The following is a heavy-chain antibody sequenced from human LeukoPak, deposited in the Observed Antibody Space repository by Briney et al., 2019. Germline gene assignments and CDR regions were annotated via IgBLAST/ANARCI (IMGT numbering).Heavy chain of an antibody. J-gene: IGHJ5*02. CDR3: ARAGTDYDFPFDP. CDR2: IYYSGST. CDR1: GGSISSGGYY. Sequence: PSETLSLTCTVSGGSISSGGYYWSWICQHPGKGLEWIGYIYYSGSTYYNPSLKSRVTISVDTSKNQFSLKLSSVTAADTAVYYCARAGTDYDFPFDPWGQGTLVTVSS. D-gene: IGHD3-3*01. V-gene: IGHV4-31*03.